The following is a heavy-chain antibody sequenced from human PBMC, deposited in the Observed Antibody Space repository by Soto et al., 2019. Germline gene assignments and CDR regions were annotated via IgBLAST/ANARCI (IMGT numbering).Heavy chain of an antibody. J-gene: IGHJ3*02. CDR3: ARFVLSLAAPGAFAI. V-gene: IGHV4-30-4*01. CDR1: GGSISSGDYY. D-gene: IGHD6-6*01. CDR2: IYYSGST. Sequence: SETLSLTCTVSGGSISSGDYYWSWIRQPPGKGLEWIGYIYYSGSTYYNPSLKSRVTISVDTSKNQFSLKLSSVTAADTAVYYCARFVLSLAAPGAFAIWGQGTMVTVSS.